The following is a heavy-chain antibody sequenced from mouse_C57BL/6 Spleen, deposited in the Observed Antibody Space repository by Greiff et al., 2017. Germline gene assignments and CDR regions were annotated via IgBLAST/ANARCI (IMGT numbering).Heavy chain of an antibody. CDR3: ARGLGSFDY. CDR1: GFTFSDYY. CDR2: INYDGSST. V-gene: IGHV5-16*01. J-gene: IGHJ2*01. D-gene: IGHD4-1*01. Sequence: EVQLVESEGGLVQPGSSMKLSCTASGFTFSDYYMAWVRQVPEKGLEWVANINYDGSSTYYLDSLKSRFIISRDNAKNILYLQMSSLKSEDTATYYCARGLGSFDYWGQGTTLTVSS.